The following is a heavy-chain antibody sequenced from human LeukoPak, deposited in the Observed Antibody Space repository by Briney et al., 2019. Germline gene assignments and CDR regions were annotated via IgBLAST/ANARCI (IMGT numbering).Heavy chain of an antibody. Sequence: SETLSLTCTVSGGSISSGGYYWSWIRQHPGKGLGWIGYIYYSGSTYYNPSLKSRVTISVDTSKNQFSLKLSSLTAADTAVYYCARDLVSGDTAMVTSGDYWGQGTLVTVSS. D-gene: IGHD5-18*01. J-gene: IGHJ4*02. CDR2: IYYSGST. CDR3: ARDLVSGDTAMVTSGDY. CDR1: GGSISSGGYY. V-gene: IGHV4-31*03.